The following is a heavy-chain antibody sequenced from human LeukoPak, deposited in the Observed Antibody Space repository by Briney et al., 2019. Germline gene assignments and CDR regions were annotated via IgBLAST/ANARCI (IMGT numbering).Heavy chain of an antibody. CDR1: GFTFSSYW. CDR3: ARDSPRGEDYYYGMDV. D-gene: IGHD3-3*01. J-gene: IGHJ6*02. V-gene: IGHV3-30-3*01. CDR2: ISYDGSNK. Sequence: GGSLRLSCAASGFTFSSYWMSWVRQAPGKGLEWVAVISYDGSNKYYADSVKGRFTISRDNSKNTLYLQMNSLRAEDTAVYYCARDSPRGEDYYYGMDVWGQGTTVTVSS.